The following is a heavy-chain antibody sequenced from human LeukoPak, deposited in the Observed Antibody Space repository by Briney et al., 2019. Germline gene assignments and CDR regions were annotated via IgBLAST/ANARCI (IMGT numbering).Heavy chain of an antibody. CDR3: AKEVYYYDSSGYYDRTYFDY. D-gene: IGHD3-22*01. CDR2: IYSAGST. CDR1: GFTFSSYA. J-gene: IGHJ4*02. V-gene: IGHV3-53*01. Sequence: PGGSLRLSCAASGFTFSSYAMHWVRQAPGKGLEWVSFIYSAGSTHYSDSVKGRFTISIDNSKNTLYLQMNSLRAEDTAVYYCAKEVYYYDSSGYYDRTYFDYWGQGTLVTVSS.